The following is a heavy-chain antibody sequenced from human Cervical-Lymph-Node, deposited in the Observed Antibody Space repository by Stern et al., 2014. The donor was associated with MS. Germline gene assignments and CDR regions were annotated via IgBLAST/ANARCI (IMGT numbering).Heavy chain of an antibody. Sequence: VQLVESGPGLVKPSATLSLTCTVSGGSISSYYLRWIRQPPGKGLEWIACIYYSGPPDYNPSLQGRVTLSVDTSKNQISLRLSSVTAADTAVYYCARGYSSSWYGGRFFNYWGQGTLVTVSS. V-gene: IGHV4-59*01. J-gene: IGHJ4*02. D-gene: IGHD6-13*01. CDR1: GGSISSYY. CDR3: ARGYSSSWYGGRFFNY. CDR2: IYYSGPP.